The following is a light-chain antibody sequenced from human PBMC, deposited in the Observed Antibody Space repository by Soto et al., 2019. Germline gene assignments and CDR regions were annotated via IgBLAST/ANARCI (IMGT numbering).Light chain of an antibody. CDR2: EVT. Sequence: QSVLTQPASVSGSPGQSITISCTGTNSDIGNYNIVSWYQQHPDKAPKLIIYEVTKRPSGVSNRFSGSKSGNTASLTISGLQAEDEGDYHCCSYAGSDVLVFGTGTKVTVL. CDR1: NSDIGNYNI. CDR3: CSYAGSDVLV. V-gene: IGLV2-23*02. J-gene: IGLJ1*01.